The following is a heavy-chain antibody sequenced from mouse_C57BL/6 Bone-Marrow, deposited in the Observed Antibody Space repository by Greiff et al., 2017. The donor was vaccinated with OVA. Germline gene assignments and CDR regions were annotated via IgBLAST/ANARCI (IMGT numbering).Heavy chain of an antibody. CDR1: GYSITSGYY. Sequence: ESGPGLVKPSQSLSLTCSVTGYSITSGYYWNWIRQFPGNKLEWMGYISYDGSNNYNPSLKNRISITRDTSKNQFFLKLNSVTTEDTATYYCARGIIYFDYWGQGTTLTVSS. CDR2: ISYDGSN. J-gene: IGHJ2*01. V-gene: IGHV3-6*01. D-gene: IGHD2-4*01. CDR3: ARGIIYFDY.